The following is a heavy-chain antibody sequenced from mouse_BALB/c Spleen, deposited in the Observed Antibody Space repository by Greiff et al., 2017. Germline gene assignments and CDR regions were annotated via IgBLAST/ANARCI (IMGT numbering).Heavy chain of an antibody. Sequence: EVQVVESGGGLVQPGGSLKLSCAASGFTFSSYTMSWVRQTPEKRLEWVAYISNGGGSTYYPDTVKGRFTISRDNAKNTLYLQMSSLKSEDTAMYYCARLRYAMDYWGQGTSVTVSS. D-gene: IGHD1-1*01. CDR1: GFTFSSYT. CDR2: ISNGGGST. CDR3: ARLRYAMDY. J-gene: IGHJ4*01. V-gene: IGHV5-12-2*01.